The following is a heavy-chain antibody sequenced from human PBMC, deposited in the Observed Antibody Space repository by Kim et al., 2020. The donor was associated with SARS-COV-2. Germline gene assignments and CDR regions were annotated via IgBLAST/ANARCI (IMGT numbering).Heavy chain of an antibody. CDR3: ASISEYGDNMDY. Sequence: YHNPSVESRVTISVDTSKHQFSLKLSSVTAADTAVYYCASISEYGDNMDYWGQGTLVTVSS. V-gene: IGHV4-31*02. J-gene: IGHJ4*02. D-gene: IGHD4-17*01.